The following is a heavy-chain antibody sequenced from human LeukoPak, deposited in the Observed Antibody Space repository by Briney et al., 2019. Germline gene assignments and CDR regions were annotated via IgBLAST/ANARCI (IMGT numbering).Heavy chain of an antibody. Sequence: ASVKVSCXASGGTFSSYAISWVRQAPGQGLEWMGRIIPIFGTANYAQKFQGRVTITTDESTSTAYMELSSLRSEDAAVYYCARDPYYYDSSGYYYGYWGQGTLVTVSS. CDR2: IIPIFGTA. CDR1: GGTFSSYA. CDR3: ARDPYYYDSSGYYYGY. D-gene: IGHD3-22*01. V-gene: IGHV1-69*05. J-gene: IGHJ4*02.